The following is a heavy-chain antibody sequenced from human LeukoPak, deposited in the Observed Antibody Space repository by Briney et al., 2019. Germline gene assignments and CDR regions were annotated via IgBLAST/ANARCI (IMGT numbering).Heavy chain of an antibody. CDR1: GFTFSSYS. V-gene: IGHV3-21*01. J-gene: IGHJ4*02. CDR2: ISSSSSYI. CDR3: ARTESSIAAAVDY. Sequence: GGSLRLSCAASGFTFSSYSMNWVRQAPGKGLEWVSSISSSSSYIYYADSVKGRFTISRDNAKNSLYLQMNSLRAEDTAVFYCARTESSIAAAVDYWGQGTLVTVSS. D-gene: IGHD6-13*01.